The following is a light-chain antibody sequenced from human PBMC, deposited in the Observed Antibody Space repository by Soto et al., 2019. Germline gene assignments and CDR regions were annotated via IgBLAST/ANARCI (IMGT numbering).Light chain of an antibody. CDR1: SSNIGAGYD. J-gene: IGLJ1*01. Sequence: QSVLTQPPSVSGAPGQRVTISCTGSSSNIGAGYDLHWYQQLPGTAPKLLIYGNSNRPSGVPDRFSGSKSGTSASLAITGLQAEDEADYYCQSYDSSLSAYVFGTGTKFTVL. CDR3: QSYDSSLSAYV. CDR2: GNS. V-gene: IGLV1-40*01.